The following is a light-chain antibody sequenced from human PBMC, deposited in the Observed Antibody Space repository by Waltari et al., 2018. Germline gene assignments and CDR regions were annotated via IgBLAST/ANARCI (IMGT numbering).Light chain of an antibody. CDR1: RSNIGSNT. Sequence: QSVLTQPPPASGTPGQRVSISCSGSRSNIGSNTVTWYQQLPGTAPKLLIFITDQRPSGVPDRFSGSKSGTSASLAISGLQSEDEAEYHCAVWDDSLNGPLFGGGTKLTVL. J-gene: IGLJ2*01. CDR2: ITD. CDR3: AVWDDSLNGPL. V-gene: IGLV1-44*01.